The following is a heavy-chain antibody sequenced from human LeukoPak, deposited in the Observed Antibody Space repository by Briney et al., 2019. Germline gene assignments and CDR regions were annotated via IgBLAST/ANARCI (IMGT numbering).Heavy chain of an antibody. CDR3: AKEGSSWWELRHDAFDI. D-gene: IGHD1-26*01. Sequence: GGSLRLSCAASGFTFSSYGMHWVRQAPGKGLEWVAVISYDGSNKYYADSVKGRFTISRDNSKNTLYPQMNSLRAEDTAVYYCAKEGSSWWELRHDAFDIWGQGTMVTVSS. J-gene: IGHJ3*02. CDR1: GFTFSSYG. CDR2: ISYDGSNK. V-gene: IGHV3-30*18.